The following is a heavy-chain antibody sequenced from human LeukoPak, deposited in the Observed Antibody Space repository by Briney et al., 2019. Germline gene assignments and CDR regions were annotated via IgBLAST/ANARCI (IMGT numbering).Heavy chain of an antibody. CDR1: GFDFSASA. J-gene: IGHJ4*02. D-gene: IGHD4-17*01. Sequence: GGSLRLSCGASGFDFSASAMHWVRQAPGKGLEWVGRIRSKPNNYATAVIVSVRGRFTIARDDSKNTAYLQMNNVQTEDTAVYYCAKVTPYYGDYGWGQGTLVTVSS. V-gene: IGHV3-73*01. CDR2: IRSKPNNYAT. CDR3: AKVTPYYGDYG.